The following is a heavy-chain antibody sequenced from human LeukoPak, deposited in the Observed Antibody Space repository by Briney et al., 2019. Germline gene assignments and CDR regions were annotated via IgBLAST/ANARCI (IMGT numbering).Heavy chain of an antibody. V-gene: IGHV4-34*09. CDR2: INHSGST. J-gene: IGHJ5*02. CDR1: GGSISSYY. Sequence: PSETLSLTCTVSGGSISSYYWSWIRQPPGKGLEWIGEINHSGSTYYNPSLKSRVTISVDTSKNQFSLKLSSVTAADTAVYYCASYYDFWSGYSAGNWFDPWGQGTLVTVSS. CDR3: ASYYDFWSGYSAGNWFDP. D-gene: IGHD3-3*01.